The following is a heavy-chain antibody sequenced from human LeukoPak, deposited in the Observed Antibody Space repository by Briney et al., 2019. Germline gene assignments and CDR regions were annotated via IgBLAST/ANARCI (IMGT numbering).Heavy chain of an antibody. Sequence: GASVKVSCKASGYAFTGYYMHWVRQAPGQGLEWMGIINPSGGSTSYAQKFQGRVTMTRDTSTSTVYMELSSLRSEDTAVYYCARSGSNYVDLYWGQGTLVTVSS. D-gene: IGHD4-11*01. V-gene: IGHV1-46*01. CDR1: GYAFTGYY. J-gene: IGHJ4*02. CDR2: INPSGGST. CDR3: ARSGSNYVDLY.